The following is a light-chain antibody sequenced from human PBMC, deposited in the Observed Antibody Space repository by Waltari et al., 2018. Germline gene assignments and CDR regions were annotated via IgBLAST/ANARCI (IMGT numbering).Light chain of an antibody. CDR3: CSYAGSVV. V-gene: IGLV2-23*01. J-gene: IGLJ2*01. Sequence: QSALTQPDSVSGSPGQSITISCTGASSDVGNYNLVSWSQHHPGKAPRLMIYEGTKRPSGVSKRFSGSKSGNTASLTIAGLQAEDEADYYCCSYAGSVVFGGGTKLTVL. CDR1: SSDVGNYNL. CDR2: EGT.